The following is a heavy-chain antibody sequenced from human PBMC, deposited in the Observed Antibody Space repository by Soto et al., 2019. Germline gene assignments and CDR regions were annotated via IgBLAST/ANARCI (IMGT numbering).Heavy chain of an antibody. CDR3: VRQFVSY. V-gene: IGHV1-3*01. CDR1: GYTLTSYA. D-gene: IGHD3-10*01. CDR2: INAGNGNT. Sequence: ASVKVSCKASGYTLTSYAMHWVRQAPGQRLEWMGWINAGNGNTKYSQKFQGRVTIARDASATTAYMELSGLRFQDTAVYYCVRQFVSYWGQRALVTVSS. J-gene: IGHJ4*02.